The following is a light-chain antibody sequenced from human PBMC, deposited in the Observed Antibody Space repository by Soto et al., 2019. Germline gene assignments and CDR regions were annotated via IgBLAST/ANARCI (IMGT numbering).Light chain of an antibody. Sequence: QSALTQPASVSGSPGQSITISCTGTSSDVGSYNLVSWYQQHPGKAPKLMIYEVSKRPSGVSNRFSGSKSGNTAFLTISGLQAEDEADYYCCSYAGSRAAVFGGGTKLTVL. CDR1: SSDVGSYNL. CDR3: CSYAGSRAAV. V-gene: IGLV2-23*02. CDR2: EVS. J-gene: IGLJ3*02.